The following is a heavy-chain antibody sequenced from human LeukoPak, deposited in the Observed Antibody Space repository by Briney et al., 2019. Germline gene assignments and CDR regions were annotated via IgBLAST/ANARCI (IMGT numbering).Heavy chain of an antibody. V-gene: IGHV3-43*02. CDR1: GFTFDDYA. CDR3: ANDIRYSDWLLKC. J-gene: IGHJ4*02. CDR2: ISADGGTT. Sequence: QSGGSVRLSCAASGFTFDDYAMHWLAQAPGKGLEWVPTISADGGTTYYAGSVKGRFTISRDNSKNSLYLQMNSLRTEDTAFYYCANDIRYSDWLLKCWGLGTLVIVS. D-gene: IGHD3-9*01.